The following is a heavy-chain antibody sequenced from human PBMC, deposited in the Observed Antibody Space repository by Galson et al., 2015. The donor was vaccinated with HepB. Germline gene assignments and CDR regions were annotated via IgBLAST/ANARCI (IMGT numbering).Heavy chain of an antibody. J-gene: IGHJ6*03. V-gene: IGHV1-18*01. Sequence: SVKVSCKASGYTFTSYGISWVRQAPGQGLEWMGWISAYSGNTNYAQKLQGRVTMTTDTSTSTAYMELRSLRSDDTAVYYCARAFSYGGYYYYMDVWGKGTTVTVSS. CDR1: GYTFTSYG. CDR2: ISAYSGNT. CDR3: ARAFSYGGYYYYMDV. D-gene: IGHD5-18*01.